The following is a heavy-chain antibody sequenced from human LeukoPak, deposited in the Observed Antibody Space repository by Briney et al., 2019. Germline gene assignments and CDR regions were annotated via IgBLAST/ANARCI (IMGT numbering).Heavy chain of an antibody. D-gene: IGHD1-7*01. CDR1: GGSISSGSYY. CDR2: IYTSGST. V-gene: IGHV4-61*02. Sequence: SETLSLTCTVSGGSISSGSYYWRWIRQPAEKGLEWIGRIYTSGSTNYNPSLKSRVTISVDTSKNQFSLKLSSVTAADTAVYYCARDQNWNYVGWFDPWGQGTLVTVSS. J-gene: IGHJ5*02. CDR3: ARDQNWNYVGWFDP.